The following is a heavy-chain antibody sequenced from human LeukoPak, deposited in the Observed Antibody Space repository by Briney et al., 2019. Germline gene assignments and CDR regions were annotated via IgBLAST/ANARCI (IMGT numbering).Heavy chain of an antibody. CDR2: INHSGST. CDR1: GGSFSGYY. Sequence: SETLSLTCAVHGGSFSGYYWSWIRQPPGKGLEWIGEINHSGSTNYNPSLKSRVTISVDTSKNQFSLKLSSVTAADTAVYYCARTHPLLWFGKNWFDPWGQGTLVTVSS. D-gene: IGHD3-10*01. J-gene: IGHJ5*02. V-gene: IGHV4-34*01. CDR3: ARTHPLLWFGKNWFDP.